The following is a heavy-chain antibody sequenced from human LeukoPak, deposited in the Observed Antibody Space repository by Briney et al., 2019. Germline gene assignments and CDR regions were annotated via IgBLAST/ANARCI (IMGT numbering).Heavy chain of an antibody. CDR3: AKDISVSYYDSSGSSDAFDI. J-gene: IGHJ3*02. CDR2: ISWNSGSI. Sequence: PGRSLRLSCAASGFSFDDYAMHWVRQAPGKGLEWVSAISWNSGSIGYADSVKGRFTISRDNAKNSLYLQMNSLRAEDTALYYCAKDISVSYYDSSGSSDAFDIWGQGTMVTVSS. CDR1: GFSFDDYA. V-gene: IGHV3-9*01. D-gene: IGHD3-22*01.